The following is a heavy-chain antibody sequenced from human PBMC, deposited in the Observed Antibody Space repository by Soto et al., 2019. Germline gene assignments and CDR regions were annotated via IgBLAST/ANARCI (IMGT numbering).Heavy chain of an antibody. J-gene: IGHJ6*02. Sequence: TSETLSLTCAVYGGSFSGYYWSWIRQPPGKGLEWIGEINHSGSTNYNPSLKSRVTISVDTSKNQFSLKLSSVTAADTAVYYCARARVRYYYYGMDVWGQGTTVTVSS. CDR2: INHSGST. V-gene: IGHV4-34*01. CDR1: GGSFSGYY. CDR3: ARARVRYYYYGMDV.